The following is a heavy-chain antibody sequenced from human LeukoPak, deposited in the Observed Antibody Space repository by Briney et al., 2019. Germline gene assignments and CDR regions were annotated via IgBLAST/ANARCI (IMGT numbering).Heavy chain of an antibody. J-gene: IGHJ6*02. CDR2: ISSSSSYI. D-gene: IGHD2-15*01. V-gene: IGHV3-21*01. CDR1: GFTFSSYS. CDR3: ASHCSGGSCYYYGMDV. Sequence: GGSLRLSCAASGFTFSSYSMNRVRQAPGKGLEWVSSISSSSSYIYYADSVKGRFTISRDNAKNSLYLQMNSLRAEDTAVYYCASHCSGGSCYYYGMDVWGQGTTVTVSS.